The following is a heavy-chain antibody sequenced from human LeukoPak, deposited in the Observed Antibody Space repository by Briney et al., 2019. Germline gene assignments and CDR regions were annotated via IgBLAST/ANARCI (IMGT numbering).Heavy chain of an antibody. CDR3: ARGWLQSGFDY. D-gene: IGHD5-24*01. V-gene: IGHV6-1*01. CDR2: TYYRSKWYN. Sequence: SQTLSLTCAISGDSVSSNSAAWSWIRQSPSRGLEWLGRTYYRSKWYNDYAVSVKSRMTINPETSKNQFSLQLNSVTPEDTAVYYCARGWLQSGFDYWGQGTLVTVSS. CDR1: GDSVSSNSAA. J-gene: IGHJ4*02.